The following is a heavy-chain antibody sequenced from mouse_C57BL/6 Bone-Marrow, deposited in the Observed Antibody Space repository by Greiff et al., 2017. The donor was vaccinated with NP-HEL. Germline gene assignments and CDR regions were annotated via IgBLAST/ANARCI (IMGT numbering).Heavy chain of an antibody. CDR3: ARRTDWFAY. CDR2: INPNNGGT. CDR1: GYTFTDYY. J-gene: IGHJ3*01. V-gene: IGHV1-26*01. Sequence: VQLQQSGPELVKPGASVKISCKASGYTFTDYYMNWVKQSHGKSLEWIGDINPNNGGTSYNQKFKGKATLTVDKSSSTAYMELRSLTSEDSAVYYCARRTDWFAYWGQGTLVTVSA.